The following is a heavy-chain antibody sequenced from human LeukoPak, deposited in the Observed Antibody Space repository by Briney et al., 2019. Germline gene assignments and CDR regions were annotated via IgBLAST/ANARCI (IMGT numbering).Heavy chain of an antibody. CDR2: IYHSGST. CDR3: ARVVAAADAFDI. D-gene: IGHD6-25*01. V-gene: IGHV4-38-2*02. Sequence: SETLSLTCTVSGGSISSYYWSWIRQPPGKGLEWIGSIYHSGSTYYNPSLKSRVTISVDTSKNQFSLKLSSVTAADTAVYYCARVVAAADAFDIWGQGTMVTVSS. J-gene: IGHJ3*02. CDR1: GGSISSYY.